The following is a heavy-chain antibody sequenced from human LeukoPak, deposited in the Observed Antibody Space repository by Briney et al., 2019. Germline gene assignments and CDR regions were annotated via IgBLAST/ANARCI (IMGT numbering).Heavy chain of an antibody. CDR2: INPSGGST. CDR1: GFTFSSYA. CDR3: ARGVSDILTAYILDY. D-gene: IGHD3-9*01. Sequence: PGGSLRLSCAASGFTFSSYAMHWVRQAPGQGLEWMGIINPSGGSTSYAQKFQGRVTITADESTSTAYMELSSLRSEDTAVYYCARGVSDILTAYILDYWGQGTLVTVSS. V-gene: IGHV1-46*01. J-gene: IGHJ4*02.